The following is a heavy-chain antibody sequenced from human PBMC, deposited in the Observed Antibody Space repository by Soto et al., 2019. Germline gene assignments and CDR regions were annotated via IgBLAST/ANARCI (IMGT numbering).Heavy chain of an antibody. CDR1: GGSISSYY. V-gene: IGHV4-59*12. Sequence: SETLSLTCTVSGGSISSYYWSWIRQPPGKGLEWIGEIYYSGSTNYNPSLKSRVTISVDTSKNQFSLKLSSVTAADTAVYYCARGLSDCSGGSCPYWGWFDPWGQGTLVTVSS. CDR2: IYYSGST. D-gene: IGHD2-15*01. CDR3: ARGLSDCSGGSCPYWGWFDP. J-gene: IGHJ5*02.